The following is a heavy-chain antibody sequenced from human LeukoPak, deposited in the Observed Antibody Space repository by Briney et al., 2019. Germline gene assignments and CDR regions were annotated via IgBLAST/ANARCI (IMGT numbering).Heavy chain of an antibody. CDR2: INPNSGGT. CDR1: GYTFTGYY. CDR3: ARSGGRSYYGSGSYSVFSSDYYYYYYGMDV. V-gene: IGHV1-2*04. J-gene: IGHJ6*04. Sequence: ASVKVSCKASGYTFTGYYMHWVRQAPGQGLEWKGWINPNSGGTNYAQKFQGWVTMTRDTSISTAYMELSRLRSDDTAVYYCARSGGRSYYGSGSYSVFSSDYYYYYYGMDVWGKGTTVTVSS. D-gene: IGHD3-10*01.